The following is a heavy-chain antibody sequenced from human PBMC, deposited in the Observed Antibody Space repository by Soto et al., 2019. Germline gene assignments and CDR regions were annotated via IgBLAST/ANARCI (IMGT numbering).Heavy chain of an antibody. Sequence: EVQLLESGGGLVQPGGSLRLSSAASGFTFSSYDMSWVRQAPGKGLEWVSAISGSGGSTYYADSVKGRFTISRDNSKNTLYLQMNSLRAEDTAVYYCARDLDGYNRPLDYWGQGTLVTVSS. J-gene: IGHJ4*02. V-gene: IGHV3-23*01. CDR3: ARDLDGYNRPLDY. D-gene: IGHD5-12*01. CDR1: GFTFSSYD. CDR2: ISGSGGST.